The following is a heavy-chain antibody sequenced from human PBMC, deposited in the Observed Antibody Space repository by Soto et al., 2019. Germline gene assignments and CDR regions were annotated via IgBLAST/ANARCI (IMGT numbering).Heavy chain of an antibody. CDR2: IDWDDDK. CDR3: ARVLYSSGWYFLDY. Sequence: SGPTLVNPTQTLTLTCTFSGFSLSTSGMCVSWIRQPPGKALEWLALIDWDDDKYYSTSLKTRLTISKDTSKNQVVLTMTNMDPVDTATYYCARVLYSSGWYFLDYWGQGTLVTVSS. J-gene: IGHJ4*02. V-gene: IGHV2-70*01. CDR1: GFSLSTSGMC. D-gene: IGHD6-19*01.